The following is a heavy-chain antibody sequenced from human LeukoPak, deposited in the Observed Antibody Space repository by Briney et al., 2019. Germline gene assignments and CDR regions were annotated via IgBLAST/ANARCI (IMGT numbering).Heavy chain of an antibody. D-gene: IGHD1-14*01. CDR2: ISAYTGIA. CDR3: ARYRLTDSPINWLDP. V-gene: IGHV1-18*01. Sequence: ASVKVSCKASGYTFSSFGITWVRQAPGQGLEWMGWISAYTGIANYAQKLQGRVTMTTDTSTNTAYMELGSLRSDDTAVYYCARYRLTDSPINWLDPWGQGTLVTVSS. J-gene: IGHJ5*02. CDR1: GYTFSSFG.